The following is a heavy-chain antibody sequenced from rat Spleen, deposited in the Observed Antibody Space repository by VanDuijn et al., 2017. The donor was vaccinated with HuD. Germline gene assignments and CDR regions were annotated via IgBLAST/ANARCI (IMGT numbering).Heavy chain of an antibody. CDR3: VRQETSGYSNWFTY. Sequence: EVQLVESGGGLVQPGRSLKLSCAASGFTFSDYYMAWVRQAPTKGLEWVASISPSGGGTWYRDSVKGRFTVSRDNADSILYLQMDSLRSEDTATYYCVRQETSGYSNWFTYRGQGTLVTVSS. V-gene: IGHV5-25*01. D-gene: IGHD4-3*01. CDR1: GFTFSDYY. J-gene: IGHJ3*01. CDR2: ISPSGGGT.